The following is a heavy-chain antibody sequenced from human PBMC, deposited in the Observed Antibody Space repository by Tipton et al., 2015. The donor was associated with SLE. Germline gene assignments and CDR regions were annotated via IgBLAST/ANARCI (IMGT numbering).Heavy chain of an antibody. J-gene: IGHJ6*02. CDR3: ARDQVAAADNVMDV. CDR2: IWYDGSNT. D-gene: IGHD6-13*01. V-gene: IGHV3-33*01. CDR1: GFTFRSYG. Sequence: SLRLSCAASGFTFRSYGMHWVRQAPGKGLEWVAVIWYDGSNTYYADSVKGRFTISRDNSKNTLYLQMNSLRAEDTAVYYCARDQVAAADNVMDVWGQGTPVTVSS.